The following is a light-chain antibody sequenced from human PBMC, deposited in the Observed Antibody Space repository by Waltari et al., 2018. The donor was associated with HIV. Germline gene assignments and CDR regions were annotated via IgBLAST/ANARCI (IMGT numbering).Light chain of an antibody. Sequence: SLELAQPPSVSVSPGQTARITCSGNLVSRNYVYWFQKKSGQAPAVVIYEDSKRPSGIPERFSGSTSGTLATLTIRGAQVEDEAEYYCYSTDNSGDRSVFGGGTKVTVL. V-gene: IGLV3-10*01. J-gene: IGLJ3*02. CDR1: LVSRNY. CDR2: EDS. CDR3: YSTDNSGDRSV.